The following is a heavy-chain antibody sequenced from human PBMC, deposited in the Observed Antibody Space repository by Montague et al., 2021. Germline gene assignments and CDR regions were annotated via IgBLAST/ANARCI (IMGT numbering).Heavy chain of an antibody. V-gene: IGHV4-34*01. CDR3: TRGEVAVTGIDY. D-gene: IGHD6-19*01. Sequence: TLSLTFDVYGGSLSGYIWNWIRQPPGRDLEWIGQISHTGSTSYNPSLKSRVTMSVDTSENHVSLRLSSVTAADTAVYYCTRGEVAVTGIDYWGQGALVTVSS. CDR2: ISHTGST. CDR1: GGSLSGYI. J-gene: IGHJ4*02.